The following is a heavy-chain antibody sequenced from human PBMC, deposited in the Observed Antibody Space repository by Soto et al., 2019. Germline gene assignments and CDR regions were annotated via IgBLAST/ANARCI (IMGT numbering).Heavy chain of an antibody. CDR3: ARVVGAEYYFDY. J-gene: IGHJ4*02. CDR2: INPSGGST. V-gene: IGHV1-46*03. CDR1: GYTFTSYY. Sequence: QVQLVQSGAEVKKPGASVKVSCKASGYTFTSYYMHWVRQAPGQGLEWMGIINPSGGSTSYAQKFQGRVTMTRDTSTSTVYMELSSLRSEDMAVYYCARVVGAEYYFDYWGQGTLVTVSS. D-gene: IGHD1-26*01.